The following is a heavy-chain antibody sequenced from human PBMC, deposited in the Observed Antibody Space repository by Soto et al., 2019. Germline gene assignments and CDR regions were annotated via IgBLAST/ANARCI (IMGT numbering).Heavy chain of an antibody. V-gene: IGHV1-58*01. D-gene: IGHD5-18*01. J-gene: IGHJ6*02. Sequence: SVKVSCKASGFTFTSSAVQWVRQARGQRLEWIGWIVVGSGNTNYAQKFQERVTITRDMSTSTAYMELSSLRSEDAAVYYCAADRSYGSSGMDVWGQGTTVTVSS. CDR3: AADRSYGSSGMDV. CDR1: GFTFTSSA. CDR2: IVVGSGNT.